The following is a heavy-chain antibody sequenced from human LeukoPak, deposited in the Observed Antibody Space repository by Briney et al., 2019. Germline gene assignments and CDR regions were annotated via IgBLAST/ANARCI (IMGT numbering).Heavy chain of an antibody. Sequence: PSETLSLTSSVSDDSITMYYWSWIPQPPGKGLEGIGNIYSSGSTNYNPSLKSRVTISDNTSNNPFSLKLSPMTAADTAVYYCAKDIGSGVWWYYYYYYMDVWGKGTTVTISS. V-gene: IGHV4-59*01. J-gene: IGHJ6*03. CDR1: DDSITMYY. CDR3: AKDIGSGVWWYYYYYYMDV. CDR2: IYSSGST. D-gene: IGHD2-8*02.